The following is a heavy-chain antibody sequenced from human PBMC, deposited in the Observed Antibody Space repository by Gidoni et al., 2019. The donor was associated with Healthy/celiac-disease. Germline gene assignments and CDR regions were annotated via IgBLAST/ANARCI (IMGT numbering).Heavy chain of an antibody. CDR3: ARGREDYYDSSGYPRLDYYYYYGMDV. V-gene: IGHV3-66*02. CDR1: GFTASSNY. J-gene: IGHJ6*02. CDR2: IYSGGST. D-gene: IGHD3-22*01. Sequence: EVQLVESGGGLFQPGGSLRLSCPASGFTASSNYMSWVRQAPGKGLEWVSVIYSGGSTYYADSVKGRFTISRDNSKNTLYLQMNSLRAEDTAVYYCARGREDYYDSSGYPRLDYYYYYGMDVWGQGTTVTVSS.